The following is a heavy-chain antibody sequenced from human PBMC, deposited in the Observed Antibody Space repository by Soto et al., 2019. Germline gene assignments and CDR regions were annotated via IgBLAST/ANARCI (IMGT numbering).Heavy chain of an antibody. D-gene: IGHD3-3*01. CDR2: IDNSGST. J-gene: IGHJ4*02. CDR1: GFSISDYF. Sequence: SDTLWLTCSFSGFSISDYFCNWIRQPAGKGLEWIGRIDNSGSTNYNPSLKSRITMSADTSRNQFSLKLNSVTAADTAVYYCARGGQDFWSGPFDYWGQGALVSVSS. CDR3: ARGGQDFWSGPFDY. V-gene: IGHV4-4*07.